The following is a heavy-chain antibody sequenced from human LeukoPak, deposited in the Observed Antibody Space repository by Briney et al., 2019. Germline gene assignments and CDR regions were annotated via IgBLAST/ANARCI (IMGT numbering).Heavy chain of an antibody. CDR3: ARTFYDTLDSDAFDF. Sequence: ASVKVSCKASGYTFTGYYMHWVRQSPGQGLEWMGWINPNSGGTNYAQKSQGRVTMTRDTSISTAYMELSRLRSDDTAVYYCARTFYDTLDSDAFDFWGQGTMVIVSS. V-gene: IGHV1-2*02. J-gene: IGHJ3*01. CDR2: INPNSGGT. CDR1: GYTFTGYY. D-gene: IGHD2/OR15-2a*01.